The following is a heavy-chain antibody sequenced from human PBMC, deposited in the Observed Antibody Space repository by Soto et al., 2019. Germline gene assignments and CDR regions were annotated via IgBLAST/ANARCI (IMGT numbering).Heavy chain of an antibody. J-gene: IGHJ4*02. V-gene: IGHV4-34*01. CDR3: ASPSRFDSSGYYFDS. CDR1: GGSFSGYY. D-gene: IGHD3-22*01. Sequence: QVQLQQWGAGLLKASETLSLTCAVYGGSFSGYYWSWIRQPPGKGLEWIGEINHSGTTKYSPSLKSRVTISVDTSKNQFSLELSSVTAADTAVYYCASPSRFDSSGYYFDSWGQGTQVTVSS. CDR2: INHSGTT.